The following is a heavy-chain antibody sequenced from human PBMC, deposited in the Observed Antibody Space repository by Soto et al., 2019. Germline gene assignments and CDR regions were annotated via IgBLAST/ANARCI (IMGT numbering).Heavy chain of an antibody. V-gene: IGHV4-4*02. D-gene: IGHD1-1*01. Sequence: QVQLQESGPGLVKSSETLSLTCAVSGVSVTSSDWWSWVRHPPGKGLEWIGEVRHNGGTYYNPSLESRVTISLDKSNNQCSLRLTSVTAADTATYYCERDRRPTGTSDAFDIWSQGTMVTVS. CDR2: VRHNGGT. J-gene: IGHJ3*02. CDR1: GVSVTSSDW. CDR3: ERDRRPTGTSDAFDI.